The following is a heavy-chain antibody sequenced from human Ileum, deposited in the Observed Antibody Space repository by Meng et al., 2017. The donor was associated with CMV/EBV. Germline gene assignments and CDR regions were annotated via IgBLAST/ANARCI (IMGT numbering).Heavy chain of an antibody. CDR3: ARFRIAALGNLFDP. V-gene: IGHV4-30-4*08. CDR2: IFFSGNT. D-gene: IGHD6-13*01. Sequence: QLQRQDARPGRVKPSQTRSLSSTCPGASISSCDYYWSWIPQPPGKGLEWIGYIFFSGNTYYNPFLNNRVIISIDTPRNQFSLKVDSVTAADTAVYYCARFRIAALGNLFDPWGHGTLVTVSS. CDR1: GASISSCDYY. J-gene: IGHJ5*02.